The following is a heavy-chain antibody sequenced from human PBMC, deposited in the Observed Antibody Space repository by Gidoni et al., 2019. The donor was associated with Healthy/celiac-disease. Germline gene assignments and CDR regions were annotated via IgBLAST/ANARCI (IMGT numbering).Heavy chain of an antibody. D-gene: IGHD3-22*01. CDR3: ARPLNYYDSSGYYYEGAFDI. CDR2: ISSSSSYI. J-gene: IGHJ3*02. Sequence: EVQLVESGGGLVKPGGSLRLSCAAPGFTFSSYSMNWVRQAPGKGLEWVSSISSSSSYIYYADSVKGRFTISRDNAKNSLYLQMNSLRAEDTAVYYCARPLNYYDSSGYYYEGAFDIWGQGTMVTVSS. CDR1: GFTFSSYS. V-gene: IGHV3-21*01.